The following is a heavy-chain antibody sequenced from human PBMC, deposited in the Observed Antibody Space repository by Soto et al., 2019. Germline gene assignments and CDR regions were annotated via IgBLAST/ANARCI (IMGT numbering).Heavy chain of an antibody. CDR2: IYSIGST. CDR3: AKLTRGYCSGDSCPNWFDP. Sequence: GGSLRLSCAASGFTVSSNYMSWVRQSPGKGLEWVSFIYSIGSTYYADPVKGRFTISRDNSKNTLYLQMNSLRAEDTAIYYCAKLTRGYCSGDSCPNWFDPWGQGTLVTVSS. D-gene: IGHD2-15*01. J-gene: IGHJ5*02. CDR1: GFTVSSNY. V-gene: IGHV3-53*01.